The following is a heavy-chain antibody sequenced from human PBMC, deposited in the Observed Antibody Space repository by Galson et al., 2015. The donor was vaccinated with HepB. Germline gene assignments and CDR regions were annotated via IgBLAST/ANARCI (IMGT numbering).Heavy chain of an antibody. CDR1: GFSLTTSGVR. CDR3: ARIRGWGDAFDM. J-gene: IGHJ3*02. V-gene: IGHV2-70*04. D-gene: IGHD6-19*01. Sequence: PALVKPTQTLTLTCTFSGFSLTTSGVRVGWIRQPPGKALEWVARIDWDDEKFYTPSLKTRLTISKDTPKNQVVLKMTSMDPVDTATYYCARIRGWGDAFDMWGQGTRVTVSS. CDR2: IDWDDEK.